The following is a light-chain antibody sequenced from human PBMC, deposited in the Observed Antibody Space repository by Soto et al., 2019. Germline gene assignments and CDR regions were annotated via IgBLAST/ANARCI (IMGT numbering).Light chain of an antibody. J-gene: IGKJ2*01. V-gene: IGKV1-5*01. CDR2: AAS. Sequence: DIPMTQSPSTLSASVGDRVTITCRASQSISNWLAWYQQKPGKAPNLLIYAASSLQSGVPSRFSGSGSGTEFTHTITSLQADDFATYYCQQYDIHSTFGQGTKLEIK. CDR1: QSISNW. CDR3: QQYDIHST.